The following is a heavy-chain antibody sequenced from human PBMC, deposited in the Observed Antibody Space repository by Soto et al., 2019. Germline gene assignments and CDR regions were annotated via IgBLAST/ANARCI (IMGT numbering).Heavy chain of an antibody. CDR3: ARFKHYDFWSGYRLSFFDY. J-gene: IGHJ4*02. CDR1: GGYISSYY. CDR2: IYYSGST. D-gene: IGHD3-3*01. Sequence: SETLSLTCTVSGGYISSYYWSWIRQPPGKGLEWIGYIYYSGSTNYNPSLKSRVTISVDTSKNQFSLKLSSVTAADTAVYYCARFKHYDFWSGYRLSFFDYWGQGTLVTVSS. V-gene: IGHV4-59*08.